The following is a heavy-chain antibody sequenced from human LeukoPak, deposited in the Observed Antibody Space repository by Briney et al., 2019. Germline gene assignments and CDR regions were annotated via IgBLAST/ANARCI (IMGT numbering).Heavy chain of an antibody. Sequence: GASVKVSCKASGYTFTGYYMHWVRQAHGEGLEWMGWINPHSGGTNFAQKFQGRVTMTRDTSISTAYMELGSLRSDDTAVYYCAREVDYDFWSGSGWLDPWGQGTLVTVYS. J-gene: IGHJ5*02. D-gene: IGHD3-3*01. CDR2: INPHSGGT. CDR1: GYTFTGYY. V-gene: IGHV1-2*02. CDR3: AREVDYDFWSGSGWLDP.